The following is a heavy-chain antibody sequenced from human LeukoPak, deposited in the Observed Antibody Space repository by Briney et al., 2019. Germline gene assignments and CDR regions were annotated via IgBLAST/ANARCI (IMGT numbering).Heavy chain of an antibody. CDR1: GYTFTSYA. CDR3: ARGSRVNYYYMDV. Sequence: ASVKVSSKASGYTFTSYAMNWVRQAPGQGLEWMGWINTNTGNPTYAQGFTGRFVFSLDTSVSTAYLQISSLKAEDTAVYYCARGSRVNYYYMDVWGKGATVTVSS. J-gene: IGHJ6*03. CDR2: INTNTGNP. V-gene: IGHV7-4-1*02.